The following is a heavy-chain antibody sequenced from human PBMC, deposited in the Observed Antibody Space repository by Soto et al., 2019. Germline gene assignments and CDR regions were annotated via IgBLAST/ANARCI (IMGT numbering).Heavy chain of an antibody. D-gene: IGHD3-16*01. Sequence: QVQLQEWVPGLVKPSETLSLTCIVSRGSISNYFWTWIRQPTGRGLEWIGYISYSGTTNYNAPLKSRVTISVDTSANQASLRVRSVTAADTAVYYCARIRGLGEVSPYFDLWGQGARVTVSS. J-gene: IGHJ4*02. CDR3: ARIRGLGEVSPYFDL. CDR1: RGSISNYF. CDR2: ISYSGTT. V-gene: IGHV4-59*01.